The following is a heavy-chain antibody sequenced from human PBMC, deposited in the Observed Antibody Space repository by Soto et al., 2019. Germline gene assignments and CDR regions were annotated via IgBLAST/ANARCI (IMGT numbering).Heavy chain of an antibody. CDR1: GFTFNNYN. Sequence: GGSLRLSCATSGFTFNNYNMNWVRQAPGKGLEWVSSIAARGSGYRYYAESVEGRFTITRDVAKNSLYLQMNNLRADDTALYYCARDLEGADVFDLWGQGTMVTVSS. D-gene: IGHD3-16*01. J-gene: IGHJ3*01. V-gene: IGHV3-21*01. CDR2: IAARGSGYR. CDR3: ARDLEGADVFDL.